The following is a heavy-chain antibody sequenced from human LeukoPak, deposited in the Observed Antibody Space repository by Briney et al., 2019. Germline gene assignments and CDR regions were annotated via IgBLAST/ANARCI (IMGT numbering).Heavy chain of an antibody. V-gene: IGHV4-4*02. Sequence: SETMSLTCAVSGGSMSSSNWWSWVRQPPGKGLEGIGEIYHSGSTNHNPSLKSLVTISVDKSNNQYPLRLSSVTAAVTAGEYCAGAGGGSCDYWGQGTLVTVSS. J-gene: IGHJ4*02. D-gene: IGHD2-15*01. CDR2: IYHSGST. CDR1: GGSMSSSNW. CDR3: AGAGGGSCDY.